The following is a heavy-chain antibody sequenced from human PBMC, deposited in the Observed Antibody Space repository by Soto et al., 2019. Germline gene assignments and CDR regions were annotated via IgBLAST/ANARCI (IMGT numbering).Heavy chain of an antibody. Sequence: PSETLSLTCAVYGGSFSGYYWSWIRQPPGKGLEWIGEINHSGSTNYNPSLKSRVTISVDTSKNQFSLKLSSVTAADTAVYYCARDGSSSAPVDYWGQGNLVTVSS. CDR2: INHSGST. D-gene: IGHD6-13*01. J-gene: IGHJ4*02. V-gene: IGHV4-34*01. CDR1: GGSFSGYY. CDR3: ARDGSSSAPVDY.